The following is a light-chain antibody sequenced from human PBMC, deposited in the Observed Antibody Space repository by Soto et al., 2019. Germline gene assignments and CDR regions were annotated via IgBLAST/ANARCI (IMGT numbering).Light chain of an antibody. V-gene: IGLV2-14*01. CDR3: SSFTSKSTLI. CDR2: QVT. J-gene: IGLJ2*01. CDR1: GSDIATFNY. Sequence: QSALAQPASMSGSPGQSITISCTGSGSDIATFNYVSWYQQYPGKAPKLLIYQVTSRASGVSHRFSGSKSGNTAALTISGLQPEDEAEYYCSSFTSKSTLIFGGGTKLTVL.